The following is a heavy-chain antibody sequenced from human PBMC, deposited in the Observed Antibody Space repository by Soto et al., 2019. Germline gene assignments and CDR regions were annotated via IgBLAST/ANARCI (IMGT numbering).Heavy chain of an antibody. CDR2: IYYSGST. V-gene: IGHV4-59*01. D-gene: IGHD3-9*01. Sequence: SEILSLTCTVSGHSISSYYWSWIRQPPGKGLEWIGYIYYSGSTNYNPSLKSRVTISVDTSKNQFSLKLSSVTAADTAVYYCARGKRYFDYWGQGTMVNVSS. J-gene: IGHJ4*03. CDR3: ARGKRYFDY. CDR1: GHSISSYY.